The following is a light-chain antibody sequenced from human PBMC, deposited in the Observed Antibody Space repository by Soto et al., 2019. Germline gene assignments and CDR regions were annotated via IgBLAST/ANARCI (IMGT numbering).Light chain of an antibody. CDR1: SSDVGGYNY. J-gene: IGLJ1*01. CDR3: SSYAGSNNFYV. Sequence: QSALTQPASVSGSPGQSITISCTGTSSDVGGYNYVSWFQQHPGKAPKLLIYDVTDRPSGVPHRFSGSKSGYTASLTVSGLQAEDEADYYCSSYAGSNNFYVFGTGTKLTVL. CDR2: DVT. V-gene: IGLV2-8*01.